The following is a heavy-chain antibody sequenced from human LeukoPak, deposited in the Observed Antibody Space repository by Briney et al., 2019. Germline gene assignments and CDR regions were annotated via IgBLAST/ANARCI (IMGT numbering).Heavy chain of an antibody. V-gene: IGHV7-4-1*02. D-gene: IGHD3-22*01. CDR1: GHTLSTYP. Sequence: ASAKVSCKASGHTLSTYPLNRVRQAAGQWLEWMGCSNTNTGSPTYAQGLTGRFVFSLDTSVSTAFLQISSLKAEDTALYYCVRGIDTTGYFNYWGQGTLVTVSS. CDR2: SNTNTGSP. J-gene: IGHJ4*02. CDR3: VRGIDTTGYFNY.